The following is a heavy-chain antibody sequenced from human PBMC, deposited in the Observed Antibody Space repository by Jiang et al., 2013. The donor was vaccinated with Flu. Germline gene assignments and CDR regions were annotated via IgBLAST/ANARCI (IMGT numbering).Heavy chain of an antibody. Sequence: GIIPIFGTANYAQKFQGRVTITADESTSTAYMELSSLRSEDTAVYYCARDSSGYFQFDYWGQGTLVTVSS. D-gene: IGHD3-22*01. CDR3: ARDSSGYFQFDY. J-gene: IGHJ4*02. V-gene: IGHV1-69*01. CDR2: IIPIFGTA.